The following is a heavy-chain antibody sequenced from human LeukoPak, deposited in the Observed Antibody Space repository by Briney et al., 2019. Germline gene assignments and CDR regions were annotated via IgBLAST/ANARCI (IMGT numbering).Heavy chain of an antibody. Sequence: GVSLQISCKGSGYNFASQWIAWVRRMPGRGLEWMGIIFPGDSDTRYNPSFQGQVTISADKSISTAYLQWSSLKASDTAFYYCARLGYGKSRRFDSWGQGTLVTVSS. CDR3: ARLGYGKSRRFDS. J-gene: IGHJ5*01. CDR2: IFPGDSDT. D-gene: IGHD5-18*01. CDR1: GYNFASQW. V-gene: IGHV5-51*01.